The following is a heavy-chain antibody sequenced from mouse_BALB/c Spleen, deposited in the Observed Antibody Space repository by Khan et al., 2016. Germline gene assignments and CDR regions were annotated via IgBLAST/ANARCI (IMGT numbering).Heavy chain of an antibody. D-gene: IGHD2-1*01. J-gene: IGHJ2*01. Sequence: QVQLKQSGAELVRPGASVTLSCKASGYTFSDYEMHWVKQTPVHGLQWIGSIDPETGGTAYNQTFKGQATLTAGRSSSTSYMELRSLTSEDSAVYYCTRKGVFYGNYDFDSWGQGTTLTVSS. V-gene: IGHV1-15*01. CDR3: TRKGVFYGNYDFDS. CDR1: GYTFSDYE. CDR2: IDPETGGT.